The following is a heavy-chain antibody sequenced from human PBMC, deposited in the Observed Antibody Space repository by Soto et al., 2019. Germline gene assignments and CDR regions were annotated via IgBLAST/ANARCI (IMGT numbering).Heavy chain of an antibody. D-gene: IGHD2-15*01. CDR3: ARGRYCLTGRCFPNWFDS. J-gene: IGHJ5*01. CDR2: IYKSATT. CDR1: GDSISTVDYF. Sequence: SETLSLTCSVSGDSISTVDYFWAWIRQPPGQALEYIGYIYKSATTYYNPSFESRVAISLDTSKSQFSLNVTSVTAADTAVYFCARGRYCLTGRCFPNWFDSWGQGTLVTSPQ. V-gene: IGHV4-30-4*01.